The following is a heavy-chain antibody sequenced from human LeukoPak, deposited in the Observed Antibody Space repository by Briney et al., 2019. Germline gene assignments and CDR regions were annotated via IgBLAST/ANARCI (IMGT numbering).Heavy chain of an antibody. CDR2: INPSGGST. J-gene: IGHJ4*02. Sequence: ASVKVSCKASGYTFTSYYMHWVRQAPGQGLEWMGIINPSGGSTSYAQKFQGGVTMTRDMSTSTVYMELSSLRSEDTAVYYCARVGYCSGDRCYLHFDYWGQGTLVTVSS. CDR3: ARVGYCSGDRCYLHFDY. D-gene: IGHD2-15*01. V-gene: IGHV1-46*01. CDR1: GYTFTSYY.